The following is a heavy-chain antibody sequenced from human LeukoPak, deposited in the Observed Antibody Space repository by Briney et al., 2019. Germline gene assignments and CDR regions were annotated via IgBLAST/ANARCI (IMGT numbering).Heavy chain of an antibody. CDR2: IIPIFGTA. D-gene: IGHD5-18*01. CDR3: AWEGRGYSYGQVESWFDP. CDR1: GGTFSSYA. V-gene: IGHV1-69*05. Sequence: ASVKVSCKASGGTFSSYAISWVRQAPGQGLEWMGRIIPIFGTANYAQKFQGRVTITTDESTSTAYMELSSLRSGDTAVYYCAWEGRGYSYGQVESWFDPWGQGTLVTVSS. J-gene: IGHJ5*02.